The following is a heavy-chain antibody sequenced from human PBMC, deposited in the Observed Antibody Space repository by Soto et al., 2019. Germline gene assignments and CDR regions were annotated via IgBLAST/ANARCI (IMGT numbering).Heavy chain of an antibody. CDR3: ARRNWQHNWFDP. Sequence: QLQLQESGPGLVKPSETLSLTCTVSGGSISSSSYYWGWIRQPPGKGLEWIGSIYYSGSTYYNPSLKSRVTISVDTSKNQFSLKLSSVTAADTAVYYCARRNWQHNWFDPWGQGTLVTVSS. J-gene: IGHJ5*02. CDR2: IYYSGST. V-gene: IGHV4-39*01. D-gene: IGHD1-1*01. CDR1: GGSISSSSYY.